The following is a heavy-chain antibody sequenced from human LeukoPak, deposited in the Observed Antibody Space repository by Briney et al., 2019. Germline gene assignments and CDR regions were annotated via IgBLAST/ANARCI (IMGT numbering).Heavy chain of an antibody. V-gene: IGHV3-33*01. J-gene: IGHJ3*02. D-gene: IGHD4-17*01. CDR2: IWYDGSKK. Sequence: GGSLRLSCAASGFTFSSYGKHWVRQAPGKGLEWVAVIWYDGSKKNYADSVKGRFTISRDNSKNTLYLEMNSLRAEDTAVYYCARPRTYGDGDAFDMWGQGTMVTVSS. CDR1: GFTFSSYG. CDR3: ARPRTYGDGDAFDM.